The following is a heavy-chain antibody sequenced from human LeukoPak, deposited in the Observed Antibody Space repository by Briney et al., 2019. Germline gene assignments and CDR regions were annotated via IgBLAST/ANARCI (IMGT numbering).Heavy chain of an antibody. V-gene: IGHV4-39*07. CDR2: FSYSGST. J-gene: IGHJ5*02. CDR3: ARDRTVVVVVAATQAHWFDP. D-gene: IGHD2-15*01. Sequence: SETLSLTCTVSGDSISSSSYYWGWIRQPPGKGLEWIGSFSYSGSTYYNPSLKSRVTISVDTSKNQFSLKLSSVTAADTAVYYCARDRTVVVVVAATQAHWFDPWGQGTLVTVSS. CDR1: GDSISSSSYY.